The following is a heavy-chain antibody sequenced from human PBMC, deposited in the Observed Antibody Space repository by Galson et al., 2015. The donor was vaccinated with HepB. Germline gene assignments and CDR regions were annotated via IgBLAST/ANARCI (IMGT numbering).Heavy chain of an antibody. CDR1: GGSISSYY. D-gene: IGHD5-18*01. V-gene: IGHV4-59*01. CDR2: IYYSGST. J-gene: IGHJ6*02. CDR3: ARGPEGGYSYSGYYYYGMDV. Sequence: SETLSLTCTVSGGSISSYYWSWIRQPPGKGLEWIGYIYYSGSTNYNPSLKSRVTISVDTSKNQFSLKLSSVTAADTAVYYCARGPEGGYSYSGYYYYGMDVWGQGTTVTVSS.